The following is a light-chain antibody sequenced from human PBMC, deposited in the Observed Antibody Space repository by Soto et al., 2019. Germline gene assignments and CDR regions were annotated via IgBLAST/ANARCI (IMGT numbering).Light chain of an antibody. V-gene: IGLV2-14*01. CDR3: SSDTSSIS. J-gene: IGLJ2*01. CDR1: SSDVGGYNY. Sequence: SALTQPASVSGSPGQSITISCTGTSSDVGGYNYVSWYQQHPGKAPKLMIYDVNTRPSGVSNRFSGSKSGNTASLTISGLQAEDEADYYCSSDTSSISFGGGTQLTVL. CDR2: DVN.